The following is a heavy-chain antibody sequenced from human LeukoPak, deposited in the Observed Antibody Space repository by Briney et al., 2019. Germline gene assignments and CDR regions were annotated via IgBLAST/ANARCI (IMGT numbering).Heavy chain of an antibody. CDR2: IASDGSST. Sequence: GGSLRLSCAASGFTFSSYWMNWVRQAPGKGLVWVSRIASDGSSTTYADSVKGRFSISRDNAKNTLYLQMNSLRVEDTAVYYCARGWPHGNDYWGQGTLVTVSS. CDR3: ARGWPHGNDY. D-gene: IGHD4-23*01. V-gene: IGHV3-74*01. CDR1: GFTFSSYW. J-gene: IGHJ4*02.